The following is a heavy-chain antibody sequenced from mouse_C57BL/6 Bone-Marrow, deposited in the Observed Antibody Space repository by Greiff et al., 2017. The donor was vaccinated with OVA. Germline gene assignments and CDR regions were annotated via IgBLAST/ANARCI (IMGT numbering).Heavy chain of an antibody. J-gene: IGHJ2*01. Sequence: QVHVKQSGAELVRPGASVTLSCKASGYTFTDYEMHWVKQTPVHGLEWIGAIDPETGGTAYNQKFKGKAILTADKSSSTAYMELRSLTSEDSAVYYCTRCDYGYWGQGTTLTVSS. CDR2: IDPETGGT. V-gene: IGHV1-15*01. CDR1: GYTFTDYE. CDR3: TRCDYGY. D-gene: IGHD2-4*01.